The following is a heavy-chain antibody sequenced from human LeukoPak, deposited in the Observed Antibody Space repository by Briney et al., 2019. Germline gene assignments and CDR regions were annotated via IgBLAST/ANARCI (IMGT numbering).Heavy chain of an antibody. V-gene: IGHV3-23*01. CDR2: ISDSGDIP. Sequence: WESLRLSCAASGFTSSNYGMRYVRQPPGKGLEQLSGISDSGDIPYYADSVKGRFTISRHNSDTTLFLQMNSLRSHDTAVYSCARLAEDCSSTSCYAGVDYWGQGTLVTVSS. CDR3: ARLAEDCSSTSCYAGVDY. CDR1: GFTSSNYG. D-gene: IGHD2-2*01. J-gene: IGHJ4*02.